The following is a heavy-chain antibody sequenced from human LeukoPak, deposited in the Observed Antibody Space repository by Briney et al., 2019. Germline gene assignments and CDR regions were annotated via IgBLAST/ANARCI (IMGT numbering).Heavy chain of an antibody. V-gene: IGHV4-30-4*01. D-gene: IGHD1-14*01. CDR1: GGPISSGDVF. Sequence: PSETLSLTCTVSGGPISSGDVFWSWIRQPPGKGLEWIGYINYSGSPYYNPSLKSRVTISVDTSKNQFSLKLSSVTAADTAVYYCARAEFSWGQGTLVTVSS. CDR3: ARAEFS. J-gene: IGHJ5*02. CDR2: INYSGSP.